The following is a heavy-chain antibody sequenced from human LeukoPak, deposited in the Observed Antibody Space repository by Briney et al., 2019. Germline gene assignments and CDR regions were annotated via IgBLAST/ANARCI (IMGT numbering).Heavy chain of an antibody. Sequence: SETLSLTCTASGGSIISYYWAWIRQPAGKGLEWIARINTSGTTNYNLSLKSRVTISADKSENKFSLKLSSVTAADTAVYYCARDTYYSTTWYRDYWGQGTLVTVST. J-gene: IGHJ4*02. CDR1: GGSIISYY. D-gene: IGHD6-13*01. CDR2: INTSGTT. V-gene: IGHV4-4*07. CDR3: ARDTYYSTTWYRDY.